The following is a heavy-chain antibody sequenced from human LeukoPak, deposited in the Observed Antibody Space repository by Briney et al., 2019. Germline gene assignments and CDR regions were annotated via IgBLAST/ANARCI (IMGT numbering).Heavy chain of an antibody. V-gene: IGHV4-39*07. CDR3: ARTGYYDFWSGYYFDY. CDR2: IYYSGST. D-gene: IGHD3-3*01. Sequence: SETLSLTCTVSGGSISSSSYYWGWIRQPPGKGLEWIGGIYYSGSTYYNPSLKSRVTISVDTSKNQFSLKLSSVTAADTAVYYCARTGYYDFWSGYYFDYWGQGTLVTVSS. J-gene: IGHJ4*02. CDR1: GGSISSSSYY.